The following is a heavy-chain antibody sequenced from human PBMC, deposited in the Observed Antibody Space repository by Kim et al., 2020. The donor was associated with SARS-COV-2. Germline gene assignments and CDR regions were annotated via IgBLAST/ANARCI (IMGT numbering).Heavy chain of an antibody. J-gene: IGHJ4*02. Sequence: VKGRFTISRDNSKNTLYLQMNSLRAEDTAVYYCARSSLRYFDWSSYYFDYWGQGTLVTVSS. D-gene: IGHD3-9*01. CDR3: ARSSLRYFDWSSYYFDY. V-gene: IGHV3-23*01.